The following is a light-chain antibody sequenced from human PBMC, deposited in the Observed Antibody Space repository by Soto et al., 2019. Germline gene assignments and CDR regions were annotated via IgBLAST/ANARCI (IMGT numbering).Light chain of an antibody. CDR2: GAS. J-gene: IGKJ4*01. CDR3: QQSAGSQLT. Sequence: EIVLTQSPGTLSLSPGERATLSCRASQSVSNSQLAWYQQKPGQAPRLLIYGASSRATGIPDRFSGSGSGTDFTLTISRLEPEDFAVYYCQQSAGSQLTFGGGTKVEIK. CDR1: QSVSNSQ. V-gene: IGKV3-20*01.